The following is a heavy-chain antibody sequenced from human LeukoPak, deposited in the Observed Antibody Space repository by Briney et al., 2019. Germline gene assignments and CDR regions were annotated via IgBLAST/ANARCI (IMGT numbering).Heavy chain of an antibody. V-gene: IGHV1-8*01. CDR3: ARGAYYDFWSGYRTHHDFDY. CDR2: MNPNIGNA. Sequence: ASVKVSCKASGYTFTSYDINWVRQATGQGLECMGWMNPNIGNAGYAQKFQGRVTMTRNTSINTAYMELSSLRSEDTAVYYCARGAYYDFWSGYRTHHDFDYWGQGTLVTVSS. J-gene: IGHJ4*02. D-gene: IGHD3-3*01. CDR1: GYTFTSYD.